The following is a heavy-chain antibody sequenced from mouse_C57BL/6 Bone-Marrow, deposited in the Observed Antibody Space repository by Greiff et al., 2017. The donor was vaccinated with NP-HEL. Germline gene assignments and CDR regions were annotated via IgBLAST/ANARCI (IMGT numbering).Heavy chain of an antibody. J-gene: IGHJ3*01. Sequence: EVQLQQSGPELVKPGASVKIPCKASGYTFTDYNMDWVKQSHGKSLEWIGDINPNNGGTIYNQKFKGKATLTVDKSSSIAYMELRSLTSEDTAVYYCARWDDGYYLNWGKGTLVTVSA. CDR2: INPNNGGT. D-gene: IGHD2-3*01. V-gene: IGHV1-18*01. CDR1: GYTFTDYN. CDR3: ARWDDGYYLN.